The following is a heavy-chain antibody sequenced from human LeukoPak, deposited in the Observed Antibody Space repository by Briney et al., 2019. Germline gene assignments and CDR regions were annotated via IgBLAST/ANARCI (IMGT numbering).Heavy chain of an antibody. V-gene: IGHV4-59*08. CDR2: IYYSGSA. Sequence: PSETLSLTCTVSGGSISSYYWSWIRQPPGKGLEWIGYIYYSGSANYNPSLKSRVTISVDTSKNQFSLKLSSVTAADTAVYYCARNPSNYGRESHYYYYYGMDVWGQGTTVTVSS. J-gene: IGHJ6*02. CDR1: GGSISSYY. CDR3: ARNPSNYGRESHYYYYYGMDV. D-gene: IGHD4-11*01.